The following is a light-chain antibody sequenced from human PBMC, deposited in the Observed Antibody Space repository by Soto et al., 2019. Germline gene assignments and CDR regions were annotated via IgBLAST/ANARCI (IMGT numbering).Light chain of an antibody. CDR2: GAS. Sequence: EIVMTQSPATLSVSPGERATLSCRASQSVTSNLAWYQQKPGQPPRRLIYGASTRATGIPARFSGSGSGTEFTLTISSLQSEDFAFYYCQQYNNWPLTLGGGTKVEIK. V-gene: IGKV3-15*01. J-gene: IGKJ4*01. CDR1: QSVTSN. CDR3: QQYNNWPLT.